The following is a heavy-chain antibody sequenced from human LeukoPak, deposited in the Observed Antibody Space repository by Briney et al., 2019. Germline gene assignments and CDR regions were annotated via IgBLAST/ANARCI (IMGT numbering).Heavy chain of an antibody. V-gene: IGHV3-23*01. CDR2: ISGSGGST. J-gene: IGHJ4*02. CDR1: GFTFSSYA. Sequence: GGSLRLSCAAPGFTFSSYAMSWVRQAPGKGLEWVSSISGSGGSTYYADSVKGRFSISRDDSKNTLYLQMNSLRAEDTAVYYCARSAVSGYYWLGMGYWGQGTLVTVSS. CDR3: ARSAVSGYYWLGMGY. D-gene: IGHD3-22*01.